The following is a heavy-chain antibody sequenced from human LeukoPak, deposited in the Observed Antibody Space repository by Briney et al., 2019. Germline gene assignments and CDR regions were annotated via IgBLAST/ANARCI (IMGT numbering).Heavy chain of an antibody. V-gene: IGHV3-43D*03. CDR2: ISWDGGST. Sequence: PGGSLRLSCAASGFTFDDYAMHWVRQAPGKGLEWVSLISWDGGSTYYADSVKGRFTISRDNSKNSLYLQMNSLRAEDTALYYCAKTGYSSSWFQIDYWGQGTLVTVSS. CDR1: GFTFDDYA. D-gene: IGHD6-13*01. J-gene: IGHJ4*02. CDR3: AKTGYSSSWFQIDY.